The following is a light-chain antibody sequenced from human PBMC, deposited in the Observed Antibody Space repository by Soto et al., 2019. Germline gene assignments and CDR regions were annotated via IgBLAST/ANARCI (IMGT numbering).Light chain of an antibody. CDR1: QSISSN. Sequence: EIVMTQSPATLSVSTGERATLSCRASQSISSNLAWYQHKPGQAPRLLIYGASSRATGIPDRFRGRGSGTDLTPTISSLEPEDFAVYYCQQRGNWRTFGQGTKVDIK. J-gene: IGKJ1*01. V-gene: IGKV3-11*01. CDR3: QQRGNWRT. CDR2: GAS.